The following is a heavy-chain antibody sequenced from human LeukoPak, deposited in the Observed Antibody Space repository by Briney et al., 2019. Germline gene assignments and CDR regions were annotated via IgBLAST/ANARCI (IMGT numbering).Heavy chain of an antibody. CDR3: AKGADYDYVWGSYRMNFDY. CDR1: GFTFSSYG. CDR2: ISGSGGST. Sequence: GGSLRLSCAASGFTFSSYGMSWVRQAPGKGLEWVSAISGSGGSTYYADSVKGRFTISRDNSKNTLYLQMNSLRAEDTAVYYCAKGADYDYVWGSYRMNFDYWGQGTLVTVSS. V-gene: IGHV3-23*01. J-gene: IGHJ4*02. D-gene: IGHD3-16*02.